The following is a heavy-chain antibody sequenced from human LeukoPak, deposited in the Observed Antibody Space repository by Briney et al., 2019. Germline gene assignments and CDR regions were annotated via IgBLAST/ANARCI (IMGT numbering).Heavy chain of an antibody. D-gene: IGHD1/OR15-1a*01. V-gene: IGHV1-18*01. Sequence: AAVTVSFMSSVYSFTNYGLSWVRQAPGQGREWMGWISGYNGNTNYAQKLQGRVTMTTDTSTSTAYMELRSLRSDDTAVYYCAKQRIESDAFDIWGRGTMVTVSS. CDR1: VYSFTNYG. J-gene: IGHJ3*02. CDR3: AKQRIESDAFDI. CDR2: ISGYNGNT.